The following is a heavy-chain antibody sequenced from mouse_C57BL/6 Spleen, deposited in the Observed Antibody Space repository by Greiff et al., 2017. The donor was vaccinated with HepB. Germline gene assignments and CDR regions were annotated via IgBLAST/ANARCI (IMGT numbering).Heavy chain of an antibody. CDR3: ARIVTTVVAHYYAMDY. V-gene: IGHV8-8*01. J-gene: IGHJ4*01. Sequence: QVTLKESGPGILQPSQTLSLTCSFSGFSLSTFGMGVGWIRQPSGKGLEWLAHIWWDDDKYYNPALKSRLTISKDTSKNQVFLKIANVDTAETATYYCARIVTTVVAHYYAMDYWGQGTSVTVSS. CDR2: IWWDDDK. CDR1: GFSLSTFGMG. D-gene: IGHD1-1*01.